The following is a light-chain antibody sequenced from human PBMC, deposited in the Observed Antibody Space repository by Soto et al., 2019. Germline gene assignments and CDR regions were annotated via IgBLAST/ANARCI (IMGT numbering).Light chain of an antibody. J-gene: IGLJ2*01. Sequence: QSALTQPASVSGSPGQSITISCTGTSSDVGGYNFVSWYQQHPGKAPKLMLYNVYDRPLGISHRFSGSRSGNTASLTISGLQAEDEAHYYCNSYTSSSTLVFGGGTKLTVL. CDR3: NSYTSSSTLV. CDR1: SSDVGGYNF. CDR2: NVY. V-gene: IGLV2-14*03.